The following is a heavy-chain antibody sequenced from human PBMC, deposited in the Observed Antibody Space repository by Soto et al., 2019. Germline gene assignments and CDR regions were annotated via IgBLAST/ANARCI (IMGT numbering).Heavy chain of an antibody. Sequence: EVQLLESGGGLVQPGGSLRLSCAASGFTFSNYAMSWVRQAAGKGLEWVSAISGTGGSTYYADCGGGRFTIARDNSMNTLFLQMNSLRAEDTAVYYCAKAASGYYRTPFDYWGQGTLVTVSS. D-gene: IGHD3-22*01. J-gene: IGHJ4*02. CDR2: ISGTGGST. CDR3: AKAASGYYRTPFDY. V-gene: IGHV3-23*01. CDR1: GFTFSNYA.